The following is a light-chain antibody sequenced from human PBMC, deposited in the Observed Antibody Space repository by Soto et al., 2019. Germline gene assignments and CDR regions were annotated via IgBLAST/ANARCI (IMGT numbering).Light chain of an antibody. CDR2: DAS. Sequence: AIQLTQSPSSLSASVGDRVTITCRASQGISSALAWYQQKPGKAPKLLIYDASSLESGVPSRFRGSGSGTDLTLTISSLQPEDFATYYCQQFNNYPPFTFGPGTKVDIK. V-gene: IGKV1D-13*01. J-gene: IGKJ3*01. CDR1: QGISSA. CDR3: QQFNNYPPFT.